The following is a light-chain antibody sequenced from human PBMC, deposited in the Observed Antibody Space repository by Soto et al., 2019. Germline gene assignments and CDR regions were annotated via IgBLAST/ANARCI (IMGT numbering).Light chain of an antibody. V-gene: IGKV3-11*01. J-gene: IGKJ5*01. CDR2: DAS. CDR1: QSVSSY. Sequence: EIVLTQSPATLSLSPGERATLSCRASQSVSSYLAWYQHKPGQAPRLLIYDASNRATGIPARFSGSGSGTDFTLTISSLEPEDFAVYYCQQRSNWPAITFGQGTRLKIK. CDR3: QQRSNWPAIT.